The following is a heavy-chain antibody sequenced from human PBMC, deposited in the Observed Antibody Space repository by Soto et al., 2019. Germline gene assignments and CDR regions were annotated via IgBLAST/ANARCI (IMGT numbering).Heavy chain of an antibody. CDR3: ARGYYYDSSGYSENWFDP. V-gene: IGHV4-34*01. J-gene: IGHJ5*02. CDR2: ISHSGST. CDR1: GGSFSGYY. D-gene: IGHD3-22*01. Sequence: PSETLSLTCAVYGGSFSGYYRSWIRQPPGRGLEWIGEISHSGSTNYNPSLKSRVTISVDTSKNQFSLKLSSVTAADKDVYYCARGYYYDSSGYSENWFDPWGQGTLVTVSS.